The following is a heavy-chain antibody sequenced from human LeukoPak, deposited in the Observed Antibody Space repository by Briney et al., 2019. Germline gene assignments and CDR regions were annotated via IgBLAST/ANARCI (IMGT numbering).Heavy chain of an antibody. D-gene: IGHD3-9*01. CDR1: DGSIISGSSY. CDR2: IYYNGDV. CDR3: ARHLSGGIRQFDWSLKWFDP. V-gene: IGHV4-39*01. J-gene: IGHJ5*02. Sequence: NPSETLSLTCTVSDGSIISGSSYWGWIRQPPGKGLEWIGTIYYNGDVYTNPSLKSRLSMSVDTSTNQFSLHLTSVTAADTAVYYCARHLSGGIRQFDWSLKWFDPWGQGALVTVSS.